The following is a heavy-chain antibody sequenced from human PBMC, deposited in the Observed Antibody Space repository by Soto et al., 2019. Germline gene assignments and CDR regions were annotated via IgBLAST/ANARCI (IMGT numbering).Heavy chain of an antibody. CDR3: ARVAAAGLNDY. Sequence: QVQLVQSGAEVKKPGASVKVSCKASGYTFTSYGISWVRQAPGQWLEWMGWISAYNGNTKYVKKFKGRVTMTTDTYTSTGYMELRSFISDDPAVYYCARVAAAGLNDYWGQGTLGTVSS. D-gene: IGHD6-13*01. V-gene: IGHV1-18*01. J-gene: IGHJ4*02. CDR1: GYTFTSYG. CDR2: ISAYNGNT.